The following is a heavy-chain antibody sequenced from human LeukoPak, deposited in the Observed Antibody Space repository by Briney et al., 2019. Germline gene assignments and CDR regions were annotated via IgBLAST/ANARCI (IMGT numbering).Heavy chain of an antibody. V-gene: IGHV3-33*08. D-gene: IGHD3-10*01. CDR1: GFTFSDYY. J-gene: IGHJ4*02. CDR3: ARAPYGSGSYYLRY. Sequence: GGSLRLSCAASGFTFSDYYMSWIRQAPGKGLEWVAVIWYDGSNKYYADSVKGRFTISRDNSKNTLYLQMNSLRAEDTAVYYCARAPYGSGSYYLRYWGQGTLVTVSS. CDR2: IWYDGSNK.